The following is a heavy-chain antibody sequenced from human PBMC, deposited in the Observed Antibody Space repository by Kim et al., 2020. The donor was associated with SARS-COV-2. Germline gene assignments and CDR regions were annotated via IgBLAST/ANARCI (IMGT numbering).Heavy chain of an antibody. Sequence: SETLSLTCIVSGGSISSYYWNWIRQPPGKGLEWIGFVYSSGSTNYNPSLTTRVTISLDMSNNQFSLKLSSLTAADTAVNYFARGGTNKLAPVWGQGTLVT. CDR3: ARGGTNKLAPV. J-gene: IGHJ4*02. CDR1: GGSISSYY. CDR2: VYSSGST. V-gene: IGHV4-59*13. D-gene: IGHD6-6*01.